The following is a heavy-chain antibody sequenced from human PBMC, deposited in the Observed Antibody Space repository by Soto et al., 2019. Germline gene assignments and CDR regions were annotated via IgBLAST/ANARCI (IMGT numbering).Heavy chain of an antibody. J-gene: IGHJ4*02. CDR2: ISGGGGNT. Sequence: PVGSLRLSCAASGFTFRSYAMTWVRQAPGKGLEWVSTISGGGGNTYDADSVKGRFTISRDNSRNTLYLQMNSLRAEDTAIYYCAKAQEDYYDGSGYDDYWGQGTLVTVSS. CDR1: GFTFRSYA. CDR3: AKAQEDYYDGSGYDDY. D-gene: IGHD3-22*01. V-gene: IGHV3-23*01.